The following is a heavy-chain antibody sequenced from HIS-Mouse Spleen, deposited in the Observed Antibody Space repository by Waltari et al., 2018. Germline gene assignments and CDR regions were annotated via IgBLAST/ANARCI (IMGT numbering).Heavy chain of an antibody. CDR3: ARDRYWYFDL. J-gene: IGHJ2*01. Sequence: EVHLVGSGGCLVQHGWSLRLPGAASGFTFPSDCMCWVRQAPGKGLEWVANIKQDGSEKYYVDSVKGRFTISRDNAKNSLYLQMNSLRAEDTAVYYCARDRYWYFDLWGRGTLVTVSS. CDR2: IKQDGSEK. V-gene: IGHV3-7*01. CDR1: GFTFPSDC.